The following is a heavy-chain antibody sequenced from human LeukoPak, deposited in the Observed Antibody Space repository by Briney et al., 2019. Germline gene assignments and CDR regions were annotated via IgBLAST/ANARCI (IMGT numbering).Heavy chain of an antibody. CDR2: IKQDGSEK. V-gene: IGHV3-7*01. J-gene: IGHJ6*03. CDR3: AREFGWLSYYYYYMDV. Sequence: GGSLRLSCAASGFTFSSYWMSWVRQAPGKGLEWVANIKQDGSEKYYVDSVKGRFTISRDNAKNSLYLQMNSLRAEDTAVYYCAREFGWLSYYYYYMDVWGKGTTVTVSS. D-gene: IGHD3-22*01. CDR1: GFTFSSYW.